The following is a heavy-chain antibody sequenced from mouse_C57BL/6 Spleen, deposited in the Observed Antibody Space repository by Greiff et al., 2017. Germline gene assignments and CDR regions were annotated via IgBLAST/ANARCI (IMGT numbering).Heavy chain of an antibody. D-gene: IGHD1-1*01. CDR3: ARATVVGEFAY. Sequence: EVQRVESGPGLVKPSQSLSLTCSVTGYSITSGYYWNWIRQFPGNKLEWMGYISYDGSNNYNPSLKNRISITRDTSKNQFFLKLNSVTTEDTATYYCARATVVGEFAYWGQGTLVTVSA. J-gene: IGHJ3*01. CDR2: ISYDGSN. V-gene: IGHV3-6*01. CDR1: GYSITSGYY.